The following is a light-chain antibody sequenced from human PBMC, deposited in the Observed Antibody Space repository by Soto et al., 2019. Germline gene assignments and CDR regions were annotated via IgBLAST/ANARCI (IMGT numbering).Light chain of an antibody. J-gene: IGKJ5*01. CDR2: DAS. CDR3: QQRNNWPPIT. V-gene: IGKV3-11*01. CDR1: QSVGRY. Sequence: ENVLTQSPAILSLSPGDTATLSCRASQSVGRYLAWYQQKPGQAPRLVIYDASNRATGVPDRFSGSGSGTDFTRSISHLEPEDFAVYYCQQRNNWPPITCGQGTR.